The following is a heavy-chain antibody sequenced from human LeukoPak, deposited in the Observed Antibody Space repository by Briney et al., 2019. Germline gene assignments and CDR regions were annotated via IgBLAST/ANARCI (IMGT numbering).Heavy chain of an antibody. V-gene: IGHV4-34*01. CDR3: ARTKWELGAFDI. Sequence: SETLSLTCAVYGGSFSGYYWSWIRQPPGKGLEWIGEINHSGSTNYNPSLKSRVTISVDTSKNQFSLKLSSVTAADTAVYYCARTKWELGAFDIWGQGTMVTVSS. CDR1: GGSFSGYY. CDR2: INHSGST. J-gene: IGHJ3*02. D-gene: IGHD1-26*01.